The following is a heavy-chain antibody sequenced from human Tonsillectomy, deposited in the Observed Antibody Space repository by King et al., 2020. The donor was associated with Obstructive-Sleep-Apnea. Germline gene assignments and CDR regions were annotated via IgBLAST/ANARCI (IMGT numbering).Heavy chain of an antibody. CDR1: GGSISSSSYY. CDR2: IYYSGGT. J-gene: IGHJ3*02. D-gene: IGHD6-19*01. CDR3: ARRVAVAGDAFDI. Sequence: PLQESGPGLVKPSETLSLTCTVSGGSISSSSYYWGWIRQPPGKGLEWIGSIYYSGGTYYNPSLKSRVTISVDTSKNQFSLKLSSVTAADTAVYYCARRVAVAGDAFDIWGQGTMVTVSS. V-gene: IGHV4-39*01.